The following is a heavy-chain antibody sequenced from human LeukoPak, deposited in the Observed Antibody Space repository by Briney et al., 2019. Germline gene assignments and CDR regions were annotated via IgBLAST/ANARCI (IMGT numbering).Heavy chain of an antibody. CDR2: IYYSGST. V-gene: IGHV4-59*08. D-gene: IGHD6-19*01. CDR1: GGSMSPSH. CDR3: ARAVSGSLDY. Sequence: PSETLSLTCTVSGGSMSPSHWGWIRQPPGKGLEWTGYIYYSGSTNYNPSLKSRVTISVETSKNQFSLKLSSVTAADTAIYDCARAVSGSLDYWGQGTLVTVSS. J-gene: IGHJ4*02.